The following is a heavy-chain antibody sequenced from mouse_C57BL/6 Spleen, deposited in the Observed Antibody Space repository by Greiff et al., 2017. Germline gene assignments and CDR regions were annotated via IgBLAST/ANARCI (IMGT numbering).Heavy chain of an antibody. Sequence: QVQLQQPGAELVKPGASVKLSCKASGYTFTSYWMQWVKQRPGQGLEWIGKIDPYDGDTNYNQKFKGKATLTVDTSSSTAYMQLSSLTSEDSDGYCCARGGTGYYDMDYWGKGTSVTVSS. CDR3: ARGGTGYYDMDY. D-gene: IGHD4-1*01. CDR2: IDPYDGDT. CDR1: GYTFTSYW. J-gene: IGHJ4*01. V-gene: IGHV1-50*01.